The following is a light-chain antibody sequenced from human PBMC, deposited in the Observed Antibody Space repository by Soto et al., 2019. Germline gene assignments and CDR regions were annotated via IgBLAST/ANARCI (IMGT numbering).Light chain of an antibody. V-gene: IGKV1-33*01. J-gene: IGKJ4*01. CDR3: QQYDNLPLT. Sequence: DIQMTQSPSSLSASVGDRVTITCQASQDIKNYLNWYQQKSGKAPKLLIYDASDLETGVPSRFSGSGSGTDFTFTINSLQPEDIATYYCQQYDNLPLTFGGGTKXEIK. CDR1: QDIKNY. CDR2: DAS.